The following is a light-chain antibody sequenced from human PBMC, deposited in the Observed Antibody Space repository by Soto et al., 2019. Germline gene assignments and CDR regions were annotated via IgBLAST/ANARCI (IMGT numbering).Light chain of an antibody. V-gene: IGKV3-15*01. CDR1: QSVSSN. CDR2: GAS. J-gene: IGKJ1*01. Sequence: VKTRTSPWSSEHSEKRVTLSCRASQSVSSNLAWYQQKPGQSPRLLIYGASTRATGIPARFSGSGSGTEYTLTISSLQREDFAVYYCHQNIKLWTLGHGTKVDIK. CDR3: HQNIKLWT.